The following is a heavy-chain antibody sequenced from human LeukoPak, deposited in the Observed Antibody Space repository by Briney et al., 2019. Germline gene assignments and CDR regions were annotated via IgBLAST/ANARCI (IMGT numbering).Heavy chain of an antibody. CDR3: ASSSGWAEDNWFDP. J-gene: IGHJ5*02. D-gene: IGHD6-19*01. CDR2: MNPNSGNT. CDR1: GYTFTSYD. V-gene: IGHV1-8*01. Sequence: ASVKVSSKASGYTFTSYDINWVRQATGQGLEWMGWMNPNSGNTGYAQKFQGRVTMTRNTSISTAYMELSSLRSEDTAVYYCASSSGWAEDNWFDPWGQGTLVTVSS.